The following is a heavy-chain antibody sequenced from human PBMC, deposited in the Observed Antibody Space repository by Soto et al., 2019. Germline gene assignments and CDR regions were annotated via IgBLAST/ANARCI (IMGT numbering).Heavy chain of an antibody. Sequence: QVQVEQSGAEVKKPGASVKISCKASGHSFTSHLIHWVRQAPGQGLEWMGVINPTGGSTNYAQKVQGRVTMTRDTSTSTVYMELSNLRSEDTAVYCCAREGRGEGSASEDWGQGTLVTVSS. CDR1: GHSFTSHL. D-gene: IGHD1-26*01. CDR2: INPTGGST. J-gene: IGHJ4*02. CDR3: AREGRGEGSASED. V-gene: IGHV1-46*01.